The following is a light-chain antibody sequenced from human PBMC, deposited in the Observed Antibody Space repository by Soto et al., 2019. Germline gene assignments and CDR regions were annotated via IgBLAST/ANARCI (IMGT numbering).Light chain of an antibody. V-gene: IGKV3-20*01. Sequence: EIVLTQSPGTLSLSPGERATLSCRASQSVSSSFLAWYQQRPGQAPRLLMYGASSRATGIPDRISGSGSGTDFTLTISRLEPEDFAVYYCQQYGSSGTFGQGTKVDIK. CDR2: GAS. CDR1: QSVSSSF. CDR3: QQYGSSGT. J-gene: IGKJ1*01.